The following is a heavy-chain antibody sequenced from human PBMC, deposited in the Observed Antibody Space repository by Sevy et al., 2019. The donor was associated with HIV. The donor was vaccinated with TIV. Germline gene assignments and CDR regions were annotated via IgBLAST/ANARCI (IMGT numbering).Heavy chain of an antibody. Sequence: GGSLRLSCAASGFTCSSYWMSWVRQAPGKGLEWVANIKQDGSEKYYVDSMKGRFTISRDNAKNSLYLQMNSLRAEDTAVYYCARDQGSWDYYYYGMDVWGQGTTVTVSS. D-gene: IGHD6-13*01. V-gene: IGHV3-7*01. CDR1: GFTCSSYW. J-gene: IGHJ6*02. CDR2: IKQDGSEK. CDR3: ARDQGSWDYYYYGMDV.